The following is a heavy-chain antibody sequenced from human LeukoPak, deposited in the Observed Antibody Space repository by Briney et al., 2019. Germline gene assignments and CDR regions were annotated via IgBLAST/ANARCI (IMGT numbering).Heavy chain of an antibody. D-gene: IGHD3-10*01. J-gene: IGHJ4*02. V-gene: IGHV3-30*18. CDR2: ISSDGSNA. CDR1: GFTFSSYG. CDR3: AKDLSGRRGPFDY. Sequence: GGSLRLSCAASGFTFSSYGMHWVRQAPGKGLEWVAVISSDGSNAYYADSVKGRFTMSRDNSKNTLFVQMNSLRAEDTAVYYCAKDLSGRRGPFDYWGQGTLVTVSS.